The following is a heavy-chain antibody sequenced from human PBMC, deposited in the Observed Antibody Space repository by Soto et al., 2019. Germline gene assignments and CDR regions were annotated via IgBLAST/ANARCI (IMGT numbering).Heavy chain of an antibody. V-gene: IGHV1-8*01. CDR2: MEPSTGRT. CDR1: GYSFTSLD. CDR3: ARGVSAGVDY. Sequence: QVQLVQSGAEVRDPGASVKVSCKASGYSFTSLDINWVRQTAGQGLDWMGWMEPSTGRTGYAQKCQGRVTMTRDTSINPAYMDLTTLTSDDTAFYYCARGVSAGVDYWGQGTLVIVSS. J-gene: IGHJ4*02. D-gene: IGHD1-26*01.